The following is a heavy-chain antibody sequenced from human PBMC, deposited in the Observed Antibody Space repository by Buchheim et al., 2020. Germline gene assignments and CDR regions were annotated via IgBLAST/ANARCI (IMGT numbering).Heavy chain of an antibody. CDR2: ISYDGSNK. CDR1: GFTFSSYA. Sequence: QVQLVESGGGVVQPGRSLRLSCAASGFTFSSYAMHWVRQAPGKGLEWVAVISYDGSNKYYADSVKGRFTISRDNSKKTRYLQMNSLRAEDTAVYYCARDYYDSSGYYPHFDYWGQGTL. J-gene: IGHJ4*02. D-gene: IGHD3-22*01. V-gene: IGHV3-30-3*01. CDR3: ARDYYDSSGYYPHFDY.